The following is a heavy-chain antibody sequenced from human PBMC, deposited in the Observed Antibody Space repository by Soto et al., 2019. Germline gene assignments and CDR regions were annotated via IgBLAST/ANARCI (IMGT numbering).Heavy chain of an antibody. V-gene: IGHV4-59*01. CDR1: GGSISSYY. CDR2: IYYSGST. D-gene: IGHD3-3*01. J-gene: IGHJ5*02. CDR3: AREGPIFGGYNWFDP. Sequence: SETLSLTCTVSGGSISSYYWSWIRQPPGKGLEWIGYIYYSGSTNYNPSLKSRVTISVDTSKNQFSLKLSSVTAADTAVYYCAREGPIFGGYNWFDPWGQGTLVTVSS.